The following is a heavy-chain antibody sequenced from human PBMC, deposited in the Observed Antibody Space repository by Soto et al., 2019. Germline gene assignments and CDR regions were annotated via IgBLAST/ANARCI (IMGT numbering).Heavy chain of an antibody. CDR1: GYTFTSYY. CDR2: MNPNSGNT. Sequence: ASVKVSCKASGYTFTSYYINWVRQATGQGLEWMGWMNPNSGNTGYAQKFQGRVTMTRNTSISTAYMELSSLRSEDTAVYYCASNDILTGYYSGYYYYGMDVWGQGTTVTVSS. V-gene: IGHV1-8*01. J-gene: IGHJ6*02. CDR3: ASNDILTGYYSGYYYYGMDV. D-gene: IGHD3-9*01.